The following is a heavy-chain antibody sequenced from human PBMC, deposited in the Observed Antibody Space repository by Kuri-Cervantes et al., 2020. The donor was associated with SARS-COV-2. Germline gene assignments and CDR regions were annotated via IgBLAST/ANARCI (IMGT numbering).Heavy chain of an antibody. D-gene: IGHD2-2*01. CDR1: GYTFTSYG. CDR2: ISAYNGNT. V-gene: IGHV1-18*01. CDR3: AREVKPDCSSTSCYMYYFDY. J-gene: IGHJ4*02. Sequence: ASVKVSCKASGYTFTSYGISWVRQAPGQGLEWMGWISAYNGNTNYAQKLQGRVTMTTDTSTSTAYMELRSLRSDDTAVYYCAREVKPDCSSTSCYMYYFDYWGQGTLVTVSS.